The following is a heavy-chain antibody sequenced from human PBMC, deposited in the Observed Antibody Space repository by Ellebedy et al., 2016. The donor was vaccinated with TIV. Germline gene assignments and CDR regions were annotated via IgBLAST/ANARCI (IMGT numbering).Heavy chain of an antibody. J-gene: IGHJ4*02. CDR2: IYYRGSA. D-gene: IGHD2-2*01. Sequence: SETLSLXXTVSGGSINSTSDYWGWIRQPPGKGLEWVGNIYYRGSAYYSPSLKSRVIISIDTGKNQFSPRLSSVTAADTAVYYCARNSPRVVPSARIIDYWGQGKLVTVSS. CDR3: ARNSPRVVPSARIIDY. CDR1: GGSINSTSDY. V-gene: IGHV4-39*07.